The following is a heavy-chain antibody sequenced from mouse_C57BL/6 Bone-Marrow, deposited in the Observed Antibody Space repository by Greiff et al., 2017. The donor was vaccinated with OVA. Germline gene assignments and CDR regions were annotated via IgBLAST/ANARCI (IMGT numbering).Heavy chain of an antibody. D-gene: IGHD1-1*01. CDR2: VFPGSGGS. CDR3: ARDYGSSGGALDY. CDR1: GYTFTNNW. Sequence: QVQLQQPGAELVKPGASVKMSCWASGYTFTNNWITWVRQRPGQGLEWIGDVFPGSGGSNNNEKFKRRATLTVDTSSSTAYMQLSSLTSEDSAVYYCARDYGSSGGALDYWGQGTSVTVSS. J-gene: IGHJ4*01. V-gene: IGHV1-55*01.